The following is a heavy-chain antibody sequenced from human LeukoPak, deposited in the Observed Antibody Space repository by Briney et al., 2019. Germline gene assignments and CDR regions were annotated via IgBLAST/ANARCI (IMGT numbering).Heavy chain of an antibody. Sequence: SSETLSLTCAVYGASFSGYYWSWIRQPPGKGLEWIGEINHSGSTNYSPSLKSRVTISVDTSKNQFSLKLSSVTAADTAVFYCARHYYYGSGSYHWFDPWGQGTLVTVSS. CDR1: GASFSGYY. CDR2: INHSGST. J-gene: IGHJ5*02. CDR3: ARHYYYGSGSYHWFDP. V-gene: IGHV4-34*01. D-gene: IGHD3-10*01.